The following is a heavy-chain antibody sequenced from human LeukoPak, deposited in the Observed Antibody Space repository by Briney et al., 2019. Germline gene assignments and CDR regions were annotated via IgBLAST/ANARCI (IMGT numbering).Heavy chain of an antibody. J-gene: IGHJ4*02. V-gene: IGHV1-18*01. CDR3: ARGYDSSGYPSPGYDY. CDR2: ISAYNGNT. CDR1: GYTFTSYG. D-gene: IGHD3-22*01. Sequence: GASVKVYCKASGYTFTSYGISWVRQAPGQGLEWMGWISAYNGNTNYAQKLQGRVTMTTDTSTSTAYMELRSLRSDDTAVYYCARGYDSSGYPSPGYDYWGQGTLVTVSS.